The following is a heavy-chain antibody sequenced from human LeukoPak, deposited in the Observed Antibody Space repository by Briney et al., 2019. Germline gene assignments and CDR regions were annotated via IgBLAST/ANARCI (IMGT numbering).Heavy chain of an antibody. Sequence: SETLSLTCTVSGGSISSYYWSWIRQPPGKGLEWIGYIYYSGSTNYNPSLKSRVTISVDTSKNKFSLKLSSVTAADTAVYYCARGNSYGRNYYFDYWGQGTLVTVSS. V-gene: IGHV4-59*01. D-gene: IGHD5-18*01. J-gene: IGHJ4*02. CDR2: IYYSGST. CDR3: ARGNSYGRNYYFDY. CDR1: GGSISSYY.